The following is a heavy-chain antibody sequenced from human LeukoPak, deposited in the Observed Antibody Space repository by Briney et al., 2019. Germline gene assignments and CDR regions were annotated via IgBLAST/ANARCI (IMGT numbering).Heavy chain of an antibody. CDR2: INPNSGGT. V-gene: IGHV1-2*02. Sequence: GASVKVSCKVSGYTHTELSMHWVRQAPGQGLEWMGWINPNSGGTNYAQKFQGRVTMTRDTSISTAYMELSRLRSDDTAVYYCARDSGYDFFYWGQGTLVTVSS. J-gene: IGHJ4*02. CDR3: ARDSGYDFFY. D-gene: IGHD5-12*01. CDR1: GYTHTELS.